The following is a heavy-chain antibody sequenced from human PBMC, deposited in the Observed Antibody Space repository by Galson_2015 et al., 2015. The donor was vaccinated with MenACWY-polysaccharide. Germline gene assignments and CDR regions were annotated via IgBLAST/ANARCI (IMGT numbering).Heavy chain of an antibody. CDR2: INQDGSEK. D-gene: IGHD2/OR15-2a*01. Sequence: SLRLSCAASGFTFGNFWMSWVRQAPGKGLEWVASINQDGSEKHYVDSVRVQLTVSRDNAKNSLYLQMNSLRAEDTAVYYCAKDARLYLAPYDFDFWGQGTLVTVSS. CDR1: GFTFGNFW. V-gene: IGHV3-7*03. J-gene: IGHJ4*02. CDR3: AKDARLYLAPYDFDF.